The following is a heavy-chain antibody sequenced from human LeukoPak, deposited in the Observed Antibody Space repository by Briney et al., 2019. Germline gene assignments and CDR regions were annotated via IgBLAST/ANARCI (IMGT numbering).Heavy chain of an antibody. V-gene: IGHV4-59*08. D-gene: IGHD1-26*01. CDR3: ARGKWELALGMDV. J-gene: IGHJ6*02. CDR1: GGSIGSFY. Sequence: SETLSLTCTVSGGSIGSFYWSWIRQPPGKGLEWIGYIYYSGSTKYNPSLKSRVTISVDTSKKQFSLKLSSVTAADTAVYYCARGKWELALGMDVWGQGTTVTVSS. CDR2: IYYSGST.